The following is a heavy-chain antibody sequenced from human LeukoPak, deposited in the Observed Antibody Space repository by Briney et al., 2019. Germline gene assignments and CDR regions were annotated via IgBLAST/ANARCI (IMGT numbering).Heavy chain of an antibody. V-gene: IGHV3-49*03. CDR2: IRNSGQGATT. Sequence: GGSLRLSCTTSGFTFGESTMSWFRQPSGKGLEWVGLIRNSGQGATTQYAASVRGRFTISRDDSKNTLFLQMNSLKTEDTAVYYCTTSNYFYDSNGWYWGQGTLVAVSS. CDR3: TTSNYFYDSNGWY. J-gene: IGHJ4*02. CDR1: GFTFGEST. D-gene: IGHD3-22*01.